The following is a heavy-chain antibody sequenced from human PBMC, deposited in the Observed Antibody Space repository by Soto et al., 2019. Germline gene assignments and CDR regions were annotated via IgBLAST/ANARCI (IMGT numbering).Heavy chain of an antibody. V-gene: IGHV1-69*06. Sequence: QVQLVQSVAEVKKPGSSVKVSCTASGGTFTRFAFSWVRQAPGQGLEWLGGIIPIYGAANYGETFQGRVTITSDRTTSTPYMELRSLRSADTAVYYFARARAYDFWSGHHLEVWGQGPSVTVSS. J-gene: IGHJ6*02. D-gene: IGHD3-3*01. CDR1: GGTFTRFA. CDR2: IIPIYGAA. CDR3: ARARAYDFWSGHHLEV.